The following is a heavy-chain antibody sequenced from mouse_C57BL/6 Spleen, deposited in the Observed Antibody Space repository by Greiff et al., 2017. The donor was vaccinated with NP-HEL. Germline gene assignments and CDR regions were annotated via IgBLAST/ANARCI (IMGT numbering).Heavy chain of an antibody. CDR2: IYPGDGDT. Sequence: QVQLKQSGAELVKPGASVKISCKASGYAFSSYWMNWVKQRPGKGLEWIGQIYPGDGDTNYNGKFKGKATLTADQSSSTAYMQLSSLTSEDSAVYFCAKAWGSSPWYFDVWGTGTTVTVSS. D-gene: IGHD1-1*01. CDR3: AKAWGSSPWYFDV. V-gene: IGHV1-80*01. J-gene: IGHJ1*03. CDR1: GYAFSSYW.